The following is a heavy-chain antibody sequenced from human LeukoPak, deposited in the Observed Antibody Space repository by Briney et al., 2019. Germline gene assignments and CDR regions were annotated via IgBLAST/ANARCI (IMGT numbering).Heavy chain of an antibody. D-gene: IGHD5-18*01. CDR1: GYTFTSYV. CDR3: ARGTRYTDMVTAGVDY. Sequence: ASVGVSCKASGYTFTSYVINWVRQATGQGLEWMGWMNPNSGNTGYTQKLQGRVTMTRNTSISTAYMELSSLRSEDTAAYVCARGTRYTDMVTAGVDYWGQGTLVTVSS. V-gene: IGHV1-8*01. CDR2: MNPNSGNT. J-gene: IGHJ4*02.